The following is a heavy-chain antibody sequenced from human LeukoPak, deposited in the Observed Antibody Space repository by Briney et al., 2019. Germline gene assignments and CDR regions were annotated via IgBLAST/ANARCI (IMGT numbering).Heavy chain of an antibody. Sequence: GGTLRLSCVASGFTFSGNWMTWVRQAPGKGLEWLAIINEGGGLTHYVDSVKGRFTISRDNANNSLFLQLISLTVDDTAVYYCARVGRSGWDFDHWGQGTLVTVFS. CDR1: GFTFSGNW. J-gene: IGHJ4*02. V-gene: IGHV3-7*01. D-gene: IGHD6-19*01. CDR2: INEGGGLT. CDR3: ARVGRSGWDFDH.